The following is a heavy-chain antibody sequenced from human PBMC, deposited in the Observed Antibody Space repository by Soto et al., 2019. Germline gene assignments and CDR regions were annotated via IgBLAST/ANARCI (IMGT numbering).Heavy chain of an antibody. Sequence: SETLSLTWIVSGASINNYYWSWTRQPPGKGLEWIGYVYYTGSTSTKYNPSLQSRVAMSVDSSKNQFSLKLTSMTAADTAIYYCAKYRRTDAEGYRLDFWGPGTLVTVSS. J-gene: IGHJ4*02. CDR3: AKYRRTDAEGYRLDF. CDR1: GASINNYY. D-gene: IGHD5-12*01. CDR2: VYYTGSTST. V-gene: IGHV4-59*01.